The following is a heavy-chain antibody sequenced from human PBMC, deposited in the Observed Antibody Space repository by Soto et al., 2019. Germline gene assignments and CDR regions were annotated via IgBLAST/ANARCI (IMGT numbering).Heavy chain of an antibody. V-gene: IGHV4-39*01. D-gene: IGHD1-20*01. CDR2: IYYSGST. CDR3: ARHISYYDDGMDV. J-gene: IGHJ6*02. CDR1: GGSISSSSYY. Sequence: QLQLQESGPGLVKPSETLSLTCTVSGGSISSSSYYWGWIRQPPGKGLEWIGSIYYSGSTYYNPSLKSRVTLSVDTSKNQFSLKLSSVTTADTAVYYCARHISYYDDGMDVWGQGTTVTVSS.